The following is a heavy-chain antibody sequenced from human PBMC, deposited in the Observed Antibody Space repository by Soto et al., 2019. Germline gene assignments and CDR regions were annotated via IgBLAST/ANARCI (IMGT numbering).Heavy chain of an antibody. CDR2: ISGYNGNT. CDR1: GYTFSSYG. D-gene: IGHD2-8*01. CDR3: PKNGGGAGMAV. J-gene: IGHJ6*02. Sequence: QVQLVQSGAEVKKPGASVKVSCKASGYTFSSYGISWVRQAPGQGLEWMGWISGYNGNTNYAQKLQGRVTMTIDTSTSKGNWEWGSLKPAATAWYYLPKNGGGAGMAVWGQGT. V-gene: IGHV1-18*01.